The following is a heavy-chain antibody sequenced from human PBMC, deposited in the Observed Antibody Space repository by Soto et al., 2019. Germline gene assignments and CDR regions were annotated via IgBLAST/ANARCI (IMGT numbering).Heavy chain of an antibody. CDR2: IIPILGIA. Sequence: SVKVSCKASGGTFSSYTISWVRQAPGQGLEWMGRIIPILGIANYTQKFQGRVTITADKSTSTAYMELSSLRSEDTAVYYCCELELDHPGDYFDYWGQGTLVTVSS. CDR3: CELELDHPGDYFDY. CDR1: GGTFSSYT. J-gene: IGHJ4*02. V-gene: IGHV1-69*02. D-gene: IGHD1-7*01.